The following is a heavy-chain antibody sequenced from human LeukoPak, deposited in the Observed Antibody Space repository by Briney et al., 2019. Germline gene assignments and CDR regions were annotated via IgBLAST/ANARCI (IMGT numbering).Heavy chain of an antibody. Sequence: SETLSLTCTVSGVSISSSSYYWGWIRQPPGKGLEWIGSIYYSGSTYYNPSLKSRVTISVDTSKNQFSLKLSSVTAADTAVYYCARDKAVATRFDPWGQGTLVTVSS. V-gene: IGHV4-39*07. J-gene: IGHJ5*02. CDR1: GVSISSSSYY. CDR2: IYYSGST. D-gene: IGHD6-19*01. CDR3: ARDKAVATRFDP.